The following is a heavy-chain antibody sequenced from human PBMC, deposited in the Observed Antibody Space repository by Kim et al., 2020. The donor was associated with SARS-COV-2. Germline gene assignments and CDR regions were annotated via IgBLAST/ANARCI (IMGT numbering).Heavy chain of an antibody. D-gene: IGHD2-2*01. V-gene: IGHV3-7*01. CDR2: IKQDGSEK. Sequence: GGSLRLSCAASGFTFSSYWMSWVRQAPGKGLEWVANIKQDGSEKYYVDSVKGRFTISRDNAKNSLYLQMNSLRAEDTAVYYCARDGARVVVLVPAAMGYYNYSAIGVWGQETTVTVSS. CDR3: ARDGARVVVLVPAAMGYYNYSAIGV. J-gene: IGHJ6*02. CDR1: GFTFSSYW.